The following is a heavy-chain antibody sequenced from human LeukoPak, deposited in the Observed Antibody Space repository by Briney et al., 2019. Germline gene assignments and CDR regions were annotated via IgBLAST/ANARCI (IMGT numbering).Heavy chain of an antibody. CDR2: IYYSGST. Sequence: SETLSLTCTVSGGSISSSSYYWGWIRQPPGKGLEWIGSIYYSGSTYYNPSLKSRVTISVDTSKNQFSLKLSSVTAADTAVYYCARNWYSSSWYVGDNWFDPWGQGTLVTVSS. CDR1: GGSISSSSYY. V-gene: IGHV4-39*07. D-gene: IGHD6-13*01. J-gene: IGHJ5*02. CDR3: ARNWYSSSWYVGDNWFDP.